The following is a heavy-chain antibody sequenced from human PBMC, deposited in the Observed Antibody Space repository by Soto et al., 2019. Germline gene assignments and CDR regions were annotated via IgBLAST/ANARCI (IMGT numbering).Heavy chain of an antibody. CDR2: FDPENDET. D-gene: IGHD2-2*01. J-gene: IGHJ5*02. Sequence: ASVKVSCEVSGYTLSEVSIHWVRQTPGKGLEWMGGFDPENDETSYAQKFQGRVTLTEDTSTDTAYLELSSLRSEDTAIYYCAIAAYCSGATCYSGYNWFDPWGQGTQVTVSS. V-gene: IGHV1-24*01. CDR1: GYTLSEVS. CDR3: AIAAYCSGATCYSGYNWFDP.